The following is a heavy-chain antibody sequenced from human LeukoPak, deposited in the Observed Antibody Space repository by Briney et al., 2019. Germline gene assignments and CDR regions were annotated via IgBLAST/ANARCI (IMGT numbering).Heavy chain of an antibody. Sequence: GGSLRLSCAASGFTFSSYWMHWVRQAPGKGLVWVSRINTDGSSTTYADSVKGRFTISRDNAKNTLYLQMNSLRAEDTAVYYCAREIVSSWYTPDYWGQGTLVTVSS. CDR2: INTDGSST. CDR1: GFTFSSYW. CDR3: AREIVSSWYTPDY. V-gene: IGHV3-74*01. J-gene: IGHJ4*02. D-gene: IGHD6-13*01.